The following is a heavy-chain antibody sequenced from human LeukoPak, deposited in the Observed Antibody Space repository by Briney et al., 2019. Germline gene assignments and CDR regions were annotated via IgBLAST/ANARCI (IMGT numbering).Heavy chain of an antibody. CDR3: ARDSPSRHSSDYMDV. V-gene: IGHV3-30*01. CDR2: ISYDGGNK. J-gene: IGHJ6*03. D-gene: IGHD6-6*01. CDR1: GFTVSRLA. Sequence: PGGSLRLSCAASGFTVSRLAMHWVRQAPGKGLEWVAVISYDGGNKYYADSVKGRFTISRDDSKNTLYLQMNSPRAEDTAVYYCARDSPSRHSSDYMDVWGKGTTVTVSS.